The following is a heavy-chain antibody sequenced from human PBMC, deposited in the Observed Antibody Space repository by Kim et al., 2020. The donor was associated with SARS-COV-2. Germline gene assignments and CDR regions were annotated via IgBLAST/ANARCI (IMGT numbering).Heavy chain of an antibody. J-gene: IGHJ5*02. CDR3: AGGASITIFGVVILGGAFDP. Sequence: TLSLTGTVSGGSISSGGYYWSWIRQHPGKGLEGSGYIYYSGSTDYNPSLKSRVTISVDTSKNQCSLKLSSVTAADTAVEYCAGGASITIFGVVILGGAFDPWGQGTLVTVSS. V-gene: IGHV4-31*03. CDR1: GGSISSGGYY. D-gene: IGHD3-3*01. CDR2: IYYSGST.